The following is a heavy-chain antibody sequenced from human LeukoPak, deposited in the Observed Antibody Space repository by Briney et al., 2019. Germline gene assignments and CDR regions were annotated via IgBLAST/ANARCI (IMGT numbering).Heavy chain of an antibody. D-gene: IGHD2-21*01. CDR2: TDPNSGGP. CDR3: ARERGIIAFDL. J-gene: IGHJ3*01. V-gene: IGHV1-2*02. CDR1: GYTFTNYY. Sequence: RASVKVSCKASGYTFTNYYIHWVRQAPGQGLEWMGWTDPNSGGPNYAQKFQGRVTMARDTSISTAYMELSNLGSDDTAVYYCARERGIIAFDLWGQGTMVTVSS.